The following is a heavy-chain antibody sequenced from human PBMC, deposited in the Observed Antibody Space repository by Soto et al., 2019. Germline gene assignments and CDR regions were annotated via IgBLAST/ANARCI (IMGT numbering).Heavy chain of an antibody. CDR3: AREISGGGTLNWFDP. D-gene: IGHD2-8*02. Sequence: ASVKVSCKASGYNVSDYYIHCVRQAPGQVLEWLGWVSPKSGGTNYAQKFKGRVTMTRDTSSNTVYMDLSGLKSDDTAVFYCAREISGGGTLNWFDPWGQGTLVTVSS. CDR1: GYNVSDYY. CDR2: VSPKSGGT. J-gene: IGHJ5*02. V-gene: IGHV1-2*02.